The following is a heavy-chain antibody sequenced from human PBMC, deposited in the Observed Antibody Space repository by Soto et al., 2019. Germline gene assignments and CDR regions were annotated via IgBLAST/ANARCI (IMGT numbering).Heavy chain of an antibody. Sequence: ASVKVSCKASGYTFTGYYMHWVRQAPGQGLAWMGWINPNSGGTNYAQKFQGWVTMTRDTSISTAYMELSRLRSDGKAMYYCEREVYCSSTSCYAPHRSYYYYCGRNVRRQVPTVTVSS. CDR2: INPNSGGT. J-gene: IGHJ6*02. V-gene: IGHV1-2*04. CDR3: EREVYCSSTSCYAPHRSYYYYCGRNV. CDR1: GYTFTGYY. D-gene: IGHD2-2*01.